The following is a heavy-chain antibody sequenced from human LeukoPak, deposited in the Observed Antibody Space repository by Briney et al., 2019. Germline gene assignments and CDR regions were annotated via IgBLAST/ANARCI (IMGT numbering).Heavy chain of an antibody. CDR1: GGSISSYY. D-gene: IGHD5-24*01. CDR2: IYTSGST. J-gene: IGHJ3*02. V-gene: IGHV4-4*07. Sequence: PSETLSLTCTVSGGSISSYYWSWIRQPAGKGLEWIGRIYTSGSTNYNPSLTSRVTILIDTSKNQFSLKLSSVTAADTAVYYCASRRRDVYYRAFDIWGQGTMVTVSS. CDR3: ASRRRDVYYRAFDI.